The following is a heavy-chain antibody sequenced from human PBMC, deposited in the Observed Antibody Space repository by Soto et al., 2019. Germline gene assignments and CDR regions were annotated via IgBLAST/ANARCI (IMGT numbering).Heavy chain of an antibody. J-gene: IGHJ6*02. CDR2: IYWDGDR. CDR3: AHSRCGGDGLRSYSCHDHYGMGV. D-gene: IGHD2-21*02. V-gene: IGHV2-5*02. Sequence: QITLKESGPTLVKPTQTLTLTCTFSGFSLNTGGLGVGWIRQPPGKALEWLALIYWDGDRRYSPSLKSRLSSTKDTSNNQVVLSMTNMDPVHTATYYCAHSRCGGDGLRSYSCHDHYGMGVWGQGTTVTVSS. CDR1: GFSLNTGGLG.